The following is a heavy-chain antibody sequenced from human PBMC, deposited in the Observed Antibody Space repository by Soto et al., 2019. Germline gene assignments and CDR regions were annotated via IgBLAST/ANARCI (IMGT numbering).Heavy chain of an antibody. CDR2: ISGSGGST. D-gene: IGHD6-13*01. CDR3: APSSSWYSGYFDY. Sequence: GGSLRLSCAASGFTFSSYAMSWVRQAPGKGLEWVSAISGSGGSTYYADSVKGRFTISRDNSKNTLYLQMNSLRAEDTAVYYCAPSSSWYSGYFDYWGQGTLVTVSS. J-gene: IGHJ4*02. CDR1: GFTFSSYA. V-gene: IGHV3-23*01.